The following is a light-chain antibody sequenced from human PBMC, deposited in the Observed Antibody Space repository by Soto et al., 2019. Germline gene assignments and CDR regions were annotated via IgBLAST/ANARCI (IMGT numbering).Light chain of an antibody. CDR3: QQYGSSPTWT. CDR1: QSVSSSS. CDR2: DAS. J-gene: IGKJ1*01. Sequence: ENVLTQSPGTLSLSPGERATLFCRASQSVSSSSLAWYQQKPGQAPRLLIYDASNRATGIPARFSGSGSGTDFTLTISSLEPEDSAVYYCQQYGSSPTWTFGQGTKVDI. V-gene: IGKV3-20*01.